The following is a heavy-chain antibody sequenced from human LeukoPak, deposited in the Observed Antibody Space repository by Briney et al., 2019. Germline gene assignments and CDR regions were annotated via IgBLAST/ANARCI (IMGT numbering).Heavy chain of an antibody. CDR2: IYRGGSS. V-gene: IGHV3-66*01. CDR1: GFIFSNHW. Sequence: GGSLRLSCAASGFIFSNHWMHWVRQAPGMGLEWVSTIYRGGSSFYADSVKGRFTISRDNSKNTLYLQMDSLRAEDTAVYYCASDLSTWFDWGQGTQVTVAS. CDR3: ASDLSTWFD. D-gene: IGHD6-13*01. J-gene: IGHJ4*02.